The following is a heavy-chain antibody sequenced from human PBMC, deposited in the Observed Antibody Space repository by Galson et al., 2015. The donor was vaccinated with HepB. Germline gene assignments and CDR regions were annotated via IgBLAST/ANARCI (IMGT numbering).Heavy chain of an antibody. Sequence: SLRLSCAASGFIVSSHYMSWVRQAPGKGLEWVSVIYSADSTFYADSVKGRFTISRDNSKNTLYLQMHSLRAEDTAVYYCARTPIDGVGYCNITSCNGMDVWGQGTTVTVSS. J-gene: IGHJ6*02. CDR2: IYSADST. V-gene: IGHV3-53*01. D-gene: IGHD2-2*01. CDR1: GFIVSSHY. CDR3: ARTPIDGVGYCNITSCNGMDV.